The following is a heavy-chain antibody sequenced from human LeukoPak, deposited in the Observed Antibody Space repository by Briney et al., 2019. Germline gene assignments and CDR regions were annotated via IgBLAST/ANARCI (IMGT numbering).Heavy chain of an antibody. CDR3: ARLHCSSSSCLFPVFGYTNWFDP. J-gene: IGHJ5*02. Sequence: SETLSLTCGVSDDSISGHFWTWIRQPPGKALEWVGYIPSSRGTKYNPSLESRVSLSLDASKNQFSLRLNSVTAADTAVYYCARLHCSSSSCLFPVFGYTNWFDPWGQGTLVTVSS. D-gene: IGHD2-2*01. CDR1: DDSISGHF. V-gene: IGHV4-59*11. CDR2: IPSSRGT.